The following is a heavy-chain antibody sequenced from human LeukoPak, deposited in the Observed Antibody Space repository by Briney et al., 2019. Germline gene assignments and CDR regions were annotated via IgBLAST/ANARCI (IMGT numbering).Heavy chain of an antibody. D-gene: IGHD2-15*01. CDR2: ISYDGSNK. J-gene: IGHJ6*04. V-gene: IGHV3-30*04. Sequence: GGSLRLSCAASGFTFSSYPMHWVRQAPGKGLEWVAVISYDGSNKYYADSVKGRFTISRDNSKNTLYLQMNSLRAEDTAVYYCARASGGFCSGGSCYTAYYGMDVWGKGTTVTVSS. CDR1: GFTFSSYP. CDR3: ARASGGFCSGGSCYTAYYGMDV.